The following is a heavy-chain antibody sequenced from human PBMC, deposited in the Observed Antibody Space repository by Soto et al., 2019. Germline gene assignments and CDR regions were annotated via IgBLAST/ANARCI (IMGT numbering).Heavy chain of an antibody. Sequence: PGGSLRLSCAASGFTFSSYAMSWVRQAPGKGLEWVSAISGSGGSTYYADSVKGRFTISRDNSKNTLYLQMSSLRAEDTAVYYCAKDEGYCSSTSCYFHWFDPWGQGTLVTVSS. CDR2: ISGSGGST. V-gene: IGHV3-23*01. J-gene: IGHJ5*02. CDR3: AKDEGYCSSTSCYFHWFDP. CDR1: GFTFSSYA. D-gene: IGHD2-2*01.